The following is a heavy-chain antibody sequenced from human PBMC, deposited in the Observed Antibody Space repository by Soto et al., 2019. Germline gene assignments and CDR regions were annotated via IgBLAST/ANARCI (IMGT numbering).Heavy chain of an antibody. CDR3: AHSSGWFALDY. J-gene: IGHJ4*02. D-gene: IGHD6-19*01. CDR1: GYTFNDYA. Sequence: QVQLVQSGAEVKKPGASLKVSCKASGYTFNDYAIHWVRLAPGQRLEWMGWINGGSGSTKYSQTFQDRVTFTRDTSATTAYMELNSLISEDTAMYYCAHSSGWFALDYWGQGTPVTVSS. V-gene: IGHV1-3*01. CDR2: INGGSGST.